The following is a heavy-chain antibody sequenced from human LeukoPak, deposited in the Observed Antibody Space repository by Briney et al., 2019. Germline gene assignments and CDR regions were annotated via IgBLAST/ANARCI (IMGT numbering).Heavy chain of an antibody. CDR2: INTNTGNP. Sequence: ASVTVSCKASGYTFTSYAMNWVRQAPGQGLEWMGWINTNTGNPTYAQGFTGRFVFSLDTSVSTAYLQISSLKAEDTAVYYCAREWDGGNSQYFQHWGQGTLVTVSS. D-gene: IGHD4-23*01. CDR3: AREWDGGNSQYFQH. V-gene: IGHV7-4-1*02. CDR1: GYTFTSYA. J-gene: IGHJ1*01.